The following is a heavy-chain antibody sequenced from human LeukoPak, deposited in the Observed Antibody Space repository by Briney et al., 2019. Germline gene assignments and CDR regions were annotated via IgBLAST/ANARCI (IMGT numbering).Heavy chain of an antibody. CDR2: IKSKTDGGTT. V-gene: IGHV3-15*01. CDR1: GFTFSNAW. Sequence: GGSLSLSCAASGFTFSNAWMSWVRQGPGKGLEWVGRIKSKTDGGTTDYAAPVKGRFSISRDDSKNTLYLQMNSLKSEDTAVYYCSTDVQTANDYWGQGTLVTVSS. J-gene: IGHJ4*02. CDR3: STDVQTANDY.